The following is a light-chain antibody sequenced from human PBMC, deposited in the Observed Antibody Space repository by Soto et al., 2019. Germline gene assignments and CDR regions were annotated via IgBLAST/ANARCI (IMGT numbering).Light chain of an antibody. CDR1: QSISNW. V-gene: IGKV1-5*01. CDR3: QQYNSYSYT. Sequence: DIQMTQSPSTLSASVGDRVTITWRASQSISNWLAWYQQKPGKAPKLLIYDVSSLESVVPSRFSGRGSGTEVTLTISSLQPDDFATYYCQQYNSYSYTFGQGTKLEIK. J-gene: IGKJ2*01. CDR2: DVS.